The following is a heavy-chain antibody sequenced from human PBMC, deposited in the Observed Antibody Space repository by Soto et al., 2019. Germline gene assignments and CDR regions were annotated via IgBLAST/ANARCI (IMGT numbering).Heavy chain of an antibody. CDR1: GYSFTSYW. J-gene: IGHJ6*02. CDR3: ARLRLGLECSSWFYYGMDV. Sequence: GESLKISCKGSGYSFTSYWISWVRQMPGKGLEWMGRIDPSDSYTNYSPSFQGHVTISADKSISTAYLQWSSLKASDTAMYYCARLRLGLECSSWFYYGMDVWGQGTTVTVSS. CDR2: IDPSDSYT. D-gene: IGHD6-13*01. V-gene: IGHV5-10-1*01.